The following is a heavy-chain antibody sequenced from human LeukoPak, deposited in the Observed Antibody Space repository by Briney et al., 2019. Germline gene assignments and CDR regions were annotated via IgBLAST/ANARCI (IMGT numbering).Heavy chain of an antibody. V-gene: IGHV3-30-3*01. CDR2: ISYDGTTK. CDR1: GFSFSSYP. J-gene: IGHJ4*02. Sequence: GGSLRLSCAASGFSFSSYPKHWVRQAPGKGLEWVAVISYDGTTKYYADSVKGRFTISRDNSKNTLYLQMDSLRAEDTALYYCARDTDSSGWFDYWGQGTLVTVSS. D-gene: IGHD6-19*01. CDR3: ARDTDSSGWFDY.